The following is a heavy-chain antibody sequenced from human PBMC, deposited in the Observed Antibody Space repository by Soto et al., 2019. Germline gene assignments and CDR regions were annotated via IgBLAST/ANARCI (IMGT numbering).Heavy chain of an antibody. V-gene: IGHV3-21*01. CDR2: ISSSSSYI. J-gene: IGHJ3*02. D-gene: IGHD6-13*01. Sequence: EVQLVESGGGLVKPGGSLRLSCAASGFTFSSYSMNWVRQAPGKGLEWVSSISSSSSYIYYADSVKGRFIISRDNAKNSLYLQMNSLRAEDTAVYYCARKMAAAIDAFDIWGQGTMVTVSS. CDR1: GFTFSSYS. CDR3: ARKMAAAIDAFDI.